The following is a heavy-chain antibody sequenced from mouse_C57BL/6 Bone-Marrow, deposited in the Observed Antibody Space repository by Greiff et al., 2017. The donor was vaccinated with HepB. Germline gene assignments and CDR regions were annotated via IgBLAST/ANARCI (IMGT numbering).Heavy chain of an antibody. CDR2: ISGGGGNT. V-gene: IGHV5-9*01. Sequence: EVQLVESGGGLVKPGGSLKLSCAASGFTFSSYTMSWVRQTPEKRLEWVATISGGGGNTYYPDSVKGRFTISRDNAKNTLYLQMSSLRSEDTALYYCARRSGSSLFDYWGKGTTLTVAS. CDR1: GFTFSSYT. CDR3: ARRSGSSLFDY. J-gene: IGHJ2*01. D-gene: IGHD1-1*01.